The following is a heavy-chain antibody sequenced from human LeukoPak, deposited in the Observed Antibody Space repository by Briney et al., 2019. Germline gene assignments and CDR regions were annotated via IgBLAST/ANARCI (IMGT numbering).Heavy chain of an antibody. J-gene: IGHJ4*02. CDR3: ARDSPSGVRAFDY. CDR1: GFTFSNHW. Sequence: GGSLRLSCAASGFTFSNHWMHWVRQAPGKGLVWVSRIKSDGTYSDYADSVKGRFTVSRDNARNTLYLQMDSLRVEDTALYYCARDSPSGVRAFDYWSQGTLVAVSS. V-gene: IGHV3-74*01. CDR2: IKSDGTYS. D-gene: IGHD1-26*01.